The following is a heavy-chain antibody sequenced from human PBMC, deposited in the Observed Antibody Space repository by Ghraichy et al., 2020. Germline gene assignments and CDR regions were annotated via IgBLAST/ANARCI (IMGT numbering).Heavy chain of an antibody. CDR3: ARDRERYSGSGSSFDY. Sequence: SQTLSLTCAISGDSVSSNRAGWNWIRQSPSRGLEWLGRPYYRSKWNNDFALSVKSRITIKPDTSKNHFSLQLNSVTPEDTAVYYCARDRERYSGSGSSFDYWGQGTRVTVSS. CDR2: PYYRSKWNN. D-gene: IGHD3-10*01. J-gene: IGHJ4*02. CDR1: GDSVSSNRAG. V-gene: IGHV6-1*01.